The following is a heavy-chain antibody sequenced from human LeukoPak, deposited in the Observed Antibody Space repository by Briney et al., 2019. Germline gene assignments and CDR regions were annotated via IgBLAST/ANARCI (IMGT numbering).Heavy chain of an antibody. J-gene: IGHJ4*02. D-gene: IGHD3-22*01. CDR2: INAGNGNT. Sequence: ASVKVSCKASGYIFISYAMHWVRQAPGQRLEWMGWINAGNGNTKYSQKFQGRVTITRDTSASTAYMELSSLRSEDTAVYYCARDAYYYDSSAYYYVSTYFDYWGQGTLVTVSS. V-gene: IGHV1-3*01. CDR1: GYIFISYA. CDR3: ARDAYYYDSSAYYYVSTYFDY.